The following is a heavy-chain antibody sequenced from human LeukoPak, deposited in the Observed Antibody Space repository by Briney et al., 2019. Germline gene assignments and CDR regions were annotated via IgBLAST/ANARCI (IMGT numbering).Heavy chain of an antibody. CDR2: ISSSSSYI. CDR3: AKDRYGGNSVTDY. D-gene: IGHD4-23*01. J-gene: IGHJ4*02. Sequence: GGSLRLSCAASGFTFSSYSMNWVRQAPGKGLEWVSSISSSSSYIYYADSVKGRFTISRDNSKNTLYLQMNSLRAEDTAVYYCAKDRYGGNSVTDYWGQGTLVTVSS. CDR1: GFTFSSYS. V-gene: IGHV3-21*04.